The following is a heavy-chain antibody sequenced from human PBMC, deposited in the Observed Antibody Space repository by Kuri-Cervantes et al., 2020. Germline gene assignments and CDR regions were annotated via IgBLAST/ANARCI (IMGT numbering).Heavy chain of an antibody. CDR2: ISYDGSNK. CDR3: AMGDNYGMDV. V-gene: IGHV3-30-3*01. CDR1: GFTFSSYA. Sequence: GGSLRLSCAASGFTFSSYAMNWVRQAPGKGLEWVAVISYDGSNKYYADSVKGRFTISRDNSKNTLYLQMNSLRAEDTAVYYCAMGDNYGMDVWGQGTTVTVSS. D-gene: IGHD3-16*01. J-gene: IGHJ6*02.